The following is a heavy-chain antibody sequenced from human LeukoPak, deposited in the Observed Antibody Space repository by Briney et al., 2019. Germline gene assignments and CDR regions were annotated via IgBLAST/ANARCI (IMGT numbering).Heavy chain of an antibody. V-gene: IGHV3-23*01. J-gene: IGHJ3*02. Sequence: QPGGSLRLSCAASGFSFSTNPMSWVRQAPGKGLEWVSAISPDKTYYADSVKGRLTISRDNYKNTVDLHMNSPRAEDTAIYYCVKEHVDRAFTRFFEIWGQGIVVTVSS. CDR2: ISPDKT. CDR3: VKEHVDRAFTRFFEI. CDR1: GFSFSTNP. D-gene: IGHD3-10*01.